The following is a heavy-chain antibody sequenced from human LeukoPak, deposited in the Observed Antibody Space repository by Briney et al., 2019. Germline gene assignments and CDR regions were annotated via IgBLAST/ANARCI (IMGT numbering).Heavy chain of an antibody. CDR3: ARGDSGSLFDC. J-gene: IGHJ4*02. CDR1: GSSISSYY. D-gene: IGHD1-26*01. Sequence: SETLSLTCTVSGSSISSYYWSWIRQSPGKGLEWIGYISYSGSTNYNPSLKSRVTISLDTSKSQFSLKLTSVTAADTAVYYCARGDSGSLFDCWGQGTLVTVSS. V-gene: IGHV4-59*01. CDR2: ISYSGST.